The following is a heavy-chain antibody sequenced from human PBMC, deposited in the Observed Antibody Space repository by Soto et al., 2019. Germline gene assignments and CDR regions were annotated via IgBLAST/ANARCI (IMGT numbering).Heavy chain of an antibody. CDR2: IYPGDSDT. J-gene: IGHJ6*01. V-gene: IGHV5-51*01. D-gene: IGHD5-18*01. Sequence: ESLKISCKGFGYSFTSYWIGWVRQMPGKSLEWMGIIYPGDSDTRYSPSFQGQVTISADKSISTAYLQWSSLKASDTAMYYCARQNVDTDLPPDYCYGMDVWRQGTTDIVSS. CDR3: ARQNVDTDLPPDYCYGMDV. CDR1: GYSFTSYW.